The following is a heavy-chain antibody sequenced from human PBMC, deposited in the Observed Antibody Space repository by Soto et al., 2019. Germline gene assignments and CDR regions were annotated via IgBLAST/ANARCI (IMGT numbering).Heavy chain of an antibody. J-gene: IGHJ4*02. CDR1: GGSFSGYY. D-gene: IGHD6-19*01. V-gene: IGHV4-34*01. CDR2: INHSGST. Sequence: QLQLQQWRAGLLKPSETLSLTCAVYGGSFSGYYWNWIRQPPGKGLEWIGEINHSGSTNYNPSLKSRVTISVDTSKNQFSLKLSSVTAADTAVYYCARGWGSGVFDYWGQGTLVTVSS. CDR3: ARGWGSGVFDY.